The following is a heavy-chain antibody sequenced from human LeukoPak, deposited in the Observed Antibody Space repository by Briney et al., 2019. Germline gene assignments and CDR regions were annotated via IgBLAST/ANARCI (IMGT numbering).Heavy chain of an antibody. CDR1: GFTFSSYA. J-gene: IGHJ3*02. CDR2: ISGSGGST. Sequence: PGGSLRLSCAASGFTFSSYAMSWVRQAPGKGLEWVSAISGSGGSTYYADSVKGRSTISRDNSKNTLYLQMNSPRAEDTAVYYCATDPDDAFDIWGQGTMVTVSS. D-gene: IGHD1-14*01. V-gene: IGHV3-23*01. CDR3: ATDPDDAFDI.